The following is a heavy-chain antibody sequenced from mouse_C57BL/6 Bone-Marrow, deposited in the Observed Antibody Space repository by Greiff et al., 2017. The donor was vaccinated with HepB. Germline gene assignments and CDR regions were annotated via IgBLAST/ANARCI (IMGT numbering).Heavy chain of an antibody. Sequence: VQLQQPGAELVKPGASVKVSCKASGYTFTSYWMHWVKQRPGQGLEWIGRIHPSDSDTNYNQKFKGKATLTVDKSSSTAYMQLSSLTSEDSAVYYCAIGITTVVEGFAYWGQGALVTVSA. CDR2: IHPSDSDT. J-gene: IGHJ3*01. CDR3: AIGITTVVEGFAY. D-gene: IGHD1-1*01. V-gene: IGHV1-74*01. CDR1: GYTFTSYW.